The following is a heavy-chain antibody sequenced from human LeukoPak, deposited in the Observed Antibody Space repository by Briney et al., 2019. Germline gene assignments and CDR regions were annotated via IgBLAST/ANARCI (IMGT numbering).Heavy chain of an antibody. D-gene: IGHD3-10*01. CDR2: ISSSSSYI. Sequence: GGSLRLSCAASGFTFSSYSMNWVRQAPGKGLEWVSSISSSSSYIYYADSVKGRFTISRDNAKNSLYLQMNSLRAEDTAVYYCARAMVRGVIILHFDYWGQGTLVTVSS. CDR1: GFTFSSYS. CDR3: ARAMVRGVIILHFDY. J-gene: IGHJ4*02. V-gene: IGHV3-21*01.